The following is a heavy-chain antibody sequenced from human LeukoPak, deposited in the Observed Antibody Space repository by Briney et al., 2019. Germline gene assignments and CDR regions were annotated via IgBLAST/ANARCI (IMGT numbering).Heavy chain of an antibody. CDR2: MSSNGGT. J-gene: IGHJ4*02. CDR1: GGSIRGYN. Sequence: SETLSLTCSVSGGSIRGYNWSWIRQAPGEKLEWIGYMSSNGGTNYNPSLQSRLTMSLDTSKNQVSLKLNSLTAADTAVYYCAKGVTLEYWGQGTLATVSS. V-gene: IGHV4-59*03. CDR3: AKGVTLEY. D-gene: IGHD1-1*01.